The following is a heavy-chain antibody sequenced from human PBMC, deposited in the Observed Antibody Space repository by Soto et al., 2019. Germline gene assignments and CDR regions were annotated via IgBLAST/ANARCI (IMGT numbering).Heavy chain of an antibody. CDR2: INPSGGST. Sequence: GASVKVSCQASGYTFTSYYMHWVRQAPGQGLEWMGIINPSGGSTSYAQKFQGRVTMTRDTSTSTVYMELSSLRSEDTAVYYCARSMSGSSSWYYYYYGMELWGQGTTVTVPS. D-gene: IGHD6-13*01. CDR1: GYTFTSYY. CDR3: ARSMSGSSSWYYYYYGMEL. J-gene: IGHJ6*02. V-gene: IGHV1-46*01.